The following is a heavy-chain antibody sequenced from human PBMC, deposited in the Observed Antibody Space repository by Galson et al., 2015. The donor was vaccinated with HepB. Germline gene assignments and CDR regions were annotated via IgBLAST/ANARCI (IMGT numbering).Heavy chain of an antibody. CDR3: ARVGWFGESPGR. CDR2: ISANGGSR. CDR1: GFTFGSTA. J-gene: IGHJ4*02. D-gene: IGHD3-10*01. V-gene: IGHV3-23*01. Sequence: LRLSCAASGFTFGSTAMTWVRQAPGKGLEWVSGISANGGSRFYAESVKGRFTISRDNAKNSLYLQMSSLRDEDTAVYYCARVGWFGESPGRWGQGTLVTVSS.